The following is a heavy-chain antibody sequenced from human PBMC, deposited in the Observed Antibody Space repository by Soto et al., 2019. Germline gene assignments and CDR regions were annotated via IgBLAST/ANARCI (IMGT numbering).Heavy chain of an antibody. CDR3: AHRGYSSGCFDY. J-gene: IGHJ4*02. CDR1: GFSLSTSGVG. V-gene: IGHV2-5*02. D-gene: IGHD6-19*01. CDR2: IYWDDDK. Sequence: SGPTLVNPTQTLTLTCTFSGFSLSTSGVGVGWIRQPPGKALEWLALIYWDDDKRYSTSLKSRLTITKDTSKNQVVLTMTNMDPVDTATYYCAHRGYSSGCFDYWGQGTLVTVSS.